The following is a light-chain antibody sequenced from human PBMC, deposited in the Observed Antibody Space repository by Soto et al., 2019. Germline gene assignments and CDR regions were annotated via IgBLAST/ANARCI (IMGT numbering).Light chain of an antibody. CDR2: RAS. CDR1: QSVLHSSNNENS. J-gene: IGKJ5*01. V-gene: IGKV4-1*01. CDR3: EQYYTAIA. Sequence: DVVMTQSPDSLAVSLGERATINCKSSQSVLHSSNNENSLAWYQQKAGQRPKLLIYRASTRESGVPDRISGSGSGTDFTLTTSSLQAEDVAVYYCEQYYTAIAFGQGTRVEIK.